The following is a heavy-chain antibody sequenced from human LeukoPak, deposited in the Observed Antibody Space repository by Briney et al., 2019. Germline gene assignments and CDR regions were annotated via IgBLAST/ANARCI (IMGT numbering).Heavy chain of an antibody. D-gene: IGHD2-15*01. V-gene: IGHV3-7*01. CDR1: GFTFRSYW. CDR2: IKEDGSEK. CDR3: ARESQYCSGDTCYSSYAFDI. J-gene: IGHJ3*02. Sequence: GGSLRLSCAASGFTFRSYWLSWVRQAPGKGLEWVANIKEDGSEKYYVDSVKGRFTISRDNAKNSVYLQMNSLRAEDTAVYYCARESQYCSGDTCYSSYAFDIWGQGTMVTVSS.